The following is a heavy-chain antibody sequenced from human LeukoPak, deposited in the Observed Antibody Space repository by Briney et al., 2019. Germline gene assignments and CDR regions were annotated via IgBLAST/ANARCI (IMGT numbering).Heavy chain of an antibody. J-gene: IGHJ4*02. CDR2: IWYDGSNK. CDR3: ARDRQSGYEEIDY. Sequence: PGGSLRLSCAASGFTFSSYGMHWVRQIPGKGLEWVAVIWYDGSNKYHADSVKGRFTISRDNSKNTLYLQMNSLRAEDTAVYYCARDRQSGYEEIDYWGQGTLVTVSS. CDR1: GFTFSSYG. V-gene: IGHV3-33*01. D-gene: IGHD5-12*01.